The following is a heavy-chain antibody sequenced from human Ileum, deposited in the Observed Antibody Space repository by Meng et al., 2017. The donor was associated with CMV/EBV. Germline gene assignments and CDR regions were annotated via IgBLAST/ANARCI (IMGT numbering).Heavy chain of an antibody. V-gene: IGHV3-11*06. CDR1: GFSFSYFH. Sequence: LVESGGGLVKPGGSLRLSCGASGFSFSYFHMNWIRQAPGKGPEWVSFISRDNTYTNYADSVKGRFTISRDNAKNLLFLQMNSLRVEDTALYYCARGHYDSFWGRGTLVTVSS. CDR2: ISRDNTYT. D-gene: IGHD3-22*01. CDR3: ARGHYDSF. J-gene: IGHJ4*02.